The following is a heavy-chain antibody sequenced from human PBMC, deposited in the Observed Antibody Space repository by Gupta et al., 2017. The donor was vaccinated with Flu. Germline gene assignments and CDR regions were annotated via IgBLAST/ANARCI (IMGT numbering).Heavy chain of an antibody. CDR1: GFTFSSYS. CDR2: ISSSSSYI. D-gene: IGHD1-1*01. Sequence: EVQLVESGGGLVKPGGSLRLSCAASGFTFSSYSMNWVRQAPEKGLEWVSSISSSSSYIYYADSVKGRFTISRDNAKNSLYLQMNSLRAEDTAVYYCARDHTYNWNGDGGFDYWGQRTLVTVSS. V-gene: IGHV3-21*01. CDR3: ARDHTYNWNGDGGFDY. J-gene: IGHJ4*02.